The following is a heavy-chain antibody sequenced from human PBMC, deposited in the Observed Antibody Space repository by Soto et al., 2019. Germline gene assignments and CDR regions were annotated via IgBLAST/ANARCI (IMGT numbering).Heavy chain of an antibody. D-gene: IGHD6-19*01. Sequence: QVQLVESGGGVVQPGRSLRLSCAASGFTFSNYGMHWVRQAPGKGLEWVAVFSYDGGTKYYADSVKGRFTISRDNSKNTLYLQMNSLRAEDTAVYYCAKDHSSGWYYFDYWGQGTLVTVSS. CDR2: FSYDGGTK. CDR3: AKDHSSGWYYFDY. J-gene: IGHJ4*02. V-gene: IGHV3-30*18. CDR1: GFTFSNYG.